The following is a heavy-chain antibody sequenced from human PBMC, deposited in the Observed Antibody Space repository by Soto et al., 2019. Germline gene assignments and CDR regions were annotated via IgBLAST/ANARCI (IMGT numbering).Heavy chain of an antibody. CDR1: GGTFSSYA. CDR3: ARDKLGYSSGWYLGYFQH. CDR2: IIPIFGTA. D-gene: IGHD6-19*01. V-gene: IGHV1-69*13. Sequence: SVKVSCKASGGTFSSYAISWVRQAPGQGLEWMGGIIPIFGTANYAQKFQGRVTITADESTSTAYTELSSLRSEDTAVYYCARDKLGYSSGWYLGYFQHWGQGTLVTVSS. J-gene: IGHJ1*01.